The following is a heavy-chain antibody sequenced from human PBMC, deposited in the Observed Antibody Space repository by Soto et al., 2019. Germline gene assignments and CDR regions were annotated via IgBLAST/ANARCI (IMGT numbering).Heavy chain of an antibody. V-gene: IGHV1-18*04. CDR2: IGAYNGNT. J-gene: IGHJ4*02. CDR1: GYSFSTYS. D-gene: IGHD6-25*01. CDR3: ARAVGAALDY. Sequence: ASVKVSCKASGYSFSTYSFSWVRQAPGQGLEWMGWIGAYNGNTNYAQKFQDRVTMTTDTSTTTVYMELGSLTSDDTAVYYCARAVGAALDYWGQGTLVTVSS.